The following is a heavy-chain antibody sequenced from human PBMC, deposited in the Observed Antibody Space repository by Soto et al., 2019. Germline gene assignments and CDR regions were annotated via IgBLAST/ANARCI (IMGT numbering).Heavy chain of an antibody. Sequence: SETLSLTCTVSGGSISSGDYYWSWIRQPPGKGLEWIGYIYYSGSTYYNPSLKSRVTISVDTSKNQFSLKLSSVTAADTAVYYCARLTYYHFWSGEGIHRGYYYYGMDVWGQGTTVTVSS. D-gene: IGHD3-3*01. J-gene: IGHJ6*02. V-gene: IGHV4-30-4*01. CDR3: ARLTYYHFWSGEGIHRGYYYYGMDV. CDR2: IYYSGST. CDR1: GGSISSGDYY.